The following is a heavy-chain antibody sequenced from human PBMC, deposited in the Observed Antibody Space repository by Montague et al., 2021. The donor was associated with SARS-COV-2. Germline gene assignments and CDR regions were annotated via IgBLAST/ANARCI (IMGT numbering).Heavy chain of an antibody. J-gene: IGHJ4*02. Sequence: PPLVKPTQTLTLTCTVSGFSLNTNGMGVGWIRQPPGEAPAWLALNYWDDDKRYSPSLKTRLTITKDTSRNQVVLTMTNVDPGDTGTYFCARYTSRMYGSFDYWGQGALVSVSS. CDR1: GFSLNTNGMG. D-gene: IGHD3-16*02. CDR2: NYWDDDK. V-gene: IGHV2-5*02. CDR3: ARYTSRMYGSFDY.